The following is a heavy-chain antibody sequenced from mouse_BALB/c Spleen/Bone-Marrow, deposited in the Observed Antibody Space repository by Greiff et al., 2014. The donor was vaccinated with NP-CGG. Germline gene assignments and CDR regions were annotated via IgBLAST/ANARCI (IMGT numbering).Heavy chain of an antibody. V-gene: IGHV1-39*01. Sequence: SGPELEKPGASVKISCKASGYSFTGYNMNWVKQNNGKSLEWIGNIDPSYGGISYNQKFKGKATLTVDKSSNTACMQLKSLTSEDSAVYYCAISIEERPLDYWGQGTLVAVSA. CDR3: AISIEERPLDY. CDR2: IDPSYGGI. CDR1: GYSFTGYN. J-gene: IGHJ3*01.